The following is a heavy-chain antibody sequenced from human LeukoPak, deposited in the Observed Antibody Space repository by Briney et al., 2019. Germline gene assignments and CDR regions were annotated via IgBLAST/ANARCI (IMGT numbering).Heavy chain of an antibody. CDR3: VKDLTGTWSFDY. D-gene: IGHD3-9*01. J-gene: IGHJ4*02. CDR2: IGPNGASA. V-gene: IGHV3-64D*06. CDR1: GFTFSNHF. Sequence: GGSLRLSCSTSGFTFSNHFMHWVRQAPGKGLEYVSSIGPNGASALYADSVKGRFTISRDNSKNALYLQLTSLRLEDTALYYCVKDLTGTWSFDYWGQGTLVTVSS.